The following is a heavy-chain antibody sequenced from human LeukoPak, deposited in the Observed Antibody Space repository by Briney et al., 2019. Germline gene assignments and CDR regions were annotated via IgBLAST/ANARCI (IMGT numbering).Heavy chain of an antibody. J-gene: IGHJ5*02. Sequence: GASVKVSCKASGGTFSSYAISWVRQAPGQGLEWMGGIIPIFGTANYAQKFQGRVTITADKSTSIAYMELSSLRSDDTAVYYCARVQGTRRYNWFDPWGQGTLVTVSS. D-gene: IGHD1-1*01. V-gene: IGHV1-69*06. CDR3: ARVQGTRRYNWFDP. CDR2: IIPIFGTA. CDR1: GGTFSSYA.